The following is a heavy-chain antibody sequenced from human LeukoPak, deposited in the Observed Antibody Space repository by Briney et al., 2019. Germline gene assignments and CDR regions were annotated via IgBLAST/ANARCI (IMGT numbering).Heavy chain of an antibody. CDR1: GFTVSSNY. D-gene: IGHD3-3*01. CDR3: ASSTLLRPYYFDY. Sequence: GGSLRLSCAASGFTVSSNYLTWVRQAPGKGLEWVANMNQDGSIKYYVDSVKGRFTISRDNAKNTLYLQMNSLRAEDTAVYYCASSTLLRPYYFDYWGQGTLVTVSS. J-gene: IGHJ4*02. CDR2: MNQDGSIK. V-gene: IGHV3-7*02.